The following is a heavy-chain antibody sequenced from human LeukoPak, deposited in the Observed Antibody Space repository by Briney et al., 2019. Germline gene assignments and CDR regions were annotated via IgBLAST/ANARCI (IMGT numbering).Heavy chain of an antibody. Sequence: TGGSLRLSCAASGFSFTSAWMSWVRQAPGKGLEWVSGISGSGGSEYYADSVKGRFTISRDNSKNTLYLQMNSLSAEDTAVYYCARYGSGSYLVFWGQGTLVTVSS. CDR3: ARYGSGSYLVF. CDR1: GFSFTSAW. D-gene: IGHD3-10*01. CDR2: ISGSGGSE. J-gene: IGHJ4*02. V-gene: IGHV3-23*01.